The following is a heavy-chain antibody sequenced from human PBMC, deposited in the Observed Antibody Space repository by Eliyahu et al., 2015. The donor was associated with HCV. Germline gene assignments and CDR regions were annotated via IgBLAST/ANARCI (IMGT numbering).Heavy chain of an antibody. CDR1: GFTLGAFW. V-gene: IGHV3-7*01. D-gene: IGHD2/OR15-2a*01. Sequence: EVQLVESGGDLVQPGGSLRLSCAASGFTLGAFWLTTWVRQAPGKGLEWVANINQAGSEKNYVDSVKGRFTISRDNTQNSLYLQMNSLRAEDTAVYYCARPRMQPWGYLDLWGRGTLVTVSS. J-gene: IGHJ2*01. CDR3: ARPRMQPWGYLDL. CDR2: INQAGSEK.